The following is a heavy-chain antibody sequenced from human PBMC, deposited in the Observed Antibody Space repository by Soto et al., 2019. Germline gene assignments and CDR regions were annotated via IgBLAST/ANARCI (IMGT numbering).Heavy chain of an antibody. CDR1: GYTFTSYY. CDR3: ARDGEGRDGYNFYFDY. J-gene: IGHJ4*02. CDR2: INPSGGST. Sequence: GASVKVSCKASGYTFTSYYMHWVRQAPAQGLEWMGIINPSGGSTSYAQKFQSRVTMTRDTSTSTVYMELSSLRSEDTAVYYCARDGEGRDGYNFYFDYWGQGTLVTVSS. V-gene: IGHV1-46*01. D-gene: IGHD5-12*01.